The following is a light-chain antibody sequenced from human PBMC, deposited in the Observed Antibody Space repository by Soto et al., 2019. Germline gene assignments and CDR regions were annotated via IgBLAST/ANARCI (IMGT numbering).Light chain of an antibody. J-gene: IGLJ2*01. CDR1: SGHSSYV. Sequence: QLVLTQSPSASASLGASVKLTCTLSSGHSSYVIAWHQQQPEKGPRYLMKLNSDGSHSKGDGIPDRFSGSSSGAERYLTISSLQSEDEADYYCQTWGTGMPVFGGGTKLTVL. CDR2: LNSDGSH. CDR3: QTWGTGMPV. V-gene: IGLV4-69*01.